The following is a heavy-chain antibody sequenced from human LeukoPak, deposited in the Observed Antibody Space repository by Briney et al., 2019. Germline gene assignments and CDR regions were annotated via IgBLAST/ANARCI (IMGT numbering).Heavy chain of an antibody. CDR3: ASGRAVRFGELSDFDY. J-gene: IGHJ4*02. D-gene: IGHD3-10*01. Sequence: ASVKVSCKASGYTFTGYYMHWVRQAPGQGLEWMGWINPNSGGTNYAQKFQGWVTMTRDTSISTAYMELRRLRSDDTAVYYCASGRAVRFGELSDFDYWGQGTLVTVSS. V-gene: IGHV1-2*04. CDR1: GYTFTGYY. CDR2: INPNSGGT.